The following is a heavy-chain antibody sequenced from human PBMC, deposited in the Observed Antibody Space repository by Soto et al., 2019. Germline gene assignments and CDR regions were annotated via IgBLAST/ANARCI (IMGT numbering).Heavy chain of an antibody. CDR2: IYWDDDK. CDR3: ASALGSWGAYYVDY. J-gene: IGHJ4*02. V-gene: IGHV2-5*02. Sequence: QITLKESGPTLVKPTQTLTLTCTVSVFSLNTYGVGVGWIRQPPGKALEWLAIIYWDDDKRYSPSLKSRLTSTNDTSKNQVVLTMTNKDPVDTVTYYCASALGSWGAYYVDYWGQGTLVTVSS. CDR1: VFSLNTYGVG. D-gene: IGHD3-16*01.